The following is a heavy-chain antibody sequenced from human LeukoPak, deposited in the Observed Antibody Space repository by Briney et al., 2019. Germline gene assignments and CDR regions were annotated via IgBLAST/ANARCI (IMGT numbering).Heavy chain of an antibody. V-gene: IGHV3-66*01. CDR3: ARTRDGYSDH. J-gene: IGHJ4*02. D-gene: IGHD5-24*01. CDR2: IYSGGNT. Sequence: GGSLRLSCAASGFTVSSNYISWVRRAPGKGLEWVSVIYSGGNTYYADSVKGRFTISRDNSKNTLYLQMNSLRDDDTAFYYCARTRDGYSDHWGQGTLVSVSS. CDR1: GFTVSSNY.